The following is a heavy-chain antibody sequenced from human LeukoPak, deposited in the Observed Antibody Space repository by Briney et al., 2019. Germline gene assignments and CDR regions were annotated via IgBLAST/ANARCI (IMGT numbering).Heavy chain of an antibody. V-gene: IGHV3-43*02. CDR1: GFTFDDYA. D-gene: IGHD5-24*01. J-gene: IGHJ4*02. Sequence: WGSLRLSCAASGFTFDDYAMHWFRQAPGKGLEWVSLISGDGGSTYYADSVKGRFTISRDNSKNSLYLQMNSLRTEDTALYYCATMATISDHYFDDWGQGTMVTVSS. CDR3: ATMATISDHYFDD. CDR2: ISGDGGST.